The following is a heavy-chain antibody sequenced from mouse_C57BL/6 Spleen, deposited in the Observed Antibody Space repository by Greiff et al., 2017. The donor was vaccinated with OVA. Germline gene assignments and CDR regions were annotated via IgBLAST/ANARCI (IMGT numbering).Heavy chain of an antibody. Sequence: QVQLQQPGAELVMPGASVKLSCKASGYTFTSYWMHWVKQRPGQGLEWIGEIDPSDSYTNYNQKFKGKSTLTVDKSSSTAYIQLSSLTSEDSAVYYCARDVQGSGAWFAYWGQGTLVTVSA. D-gene: IGHD3-2*02. CDR3: ARDVQGSGAWFAY. V-gene: IGHV1-69*01. CDR1: GYTFTSYW. J-gene: IGHJ3*01. CDR2: IDPSDSYT.